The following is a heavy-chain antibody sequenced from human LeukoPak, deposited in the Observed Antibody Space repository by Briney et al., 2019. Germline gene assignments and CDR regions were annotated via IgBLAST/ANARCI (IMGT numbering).Heavy chain of an antibody. J-gene: IGHJ4*02. CDR3: ARGNYYDSSGYYY. CDR2: ISSRGDST. Sequence: GGSLRLSCAASGITFSTFSMNWVRQAPGKGLEWVSTISSRGDSTYYADSVKGRFTISRDNAKNSLYLQMNSLRAEDTAVYYCARGNYYDSSGYYYWGQGTLVTVSS. D-gene: IGHD3-22*01. CDR1: GITFSTFS. V-gene: IGHV3-21*01.